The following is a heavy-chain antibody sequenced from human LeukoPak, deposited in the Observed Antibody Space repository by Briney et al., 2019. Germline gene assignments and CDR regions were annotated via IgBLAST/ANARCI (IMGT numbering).Heavy chain of an antibody. D-gene: IGHD2-2*03. CDR2: ISSYNGDT. CDR1: GYTFTTYG. Sequence: ASLKVSCKASGYTFTTYGLSWVRQAPGQGLEWMGWISSYNGDTNYTLKYQGRVTMTTDTSTSTAYMELKNLTSDDTALYYCIAGYLYFDYWGQGTLVTVSS. V-gene: IGHV1-18*01. CDR3: IAGYLYFDY. J-gene: IGHJ4*02.